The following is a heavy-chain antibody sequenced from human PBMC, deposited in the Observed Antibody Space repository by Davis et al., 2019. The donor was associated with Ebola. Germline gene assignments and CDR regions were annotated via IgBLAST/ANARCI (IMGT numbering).Heavy chain of an antibody. CDR1: GGSFSGYY. CDR2: ISHSGST. J-gene: IGHJ4*02. Sequence: MPSETLSLTCAVYGGSFSGYYWSWIRQPPGKGLEWIGKISHSGSTNYNPSLKSRVTISIDTSKNQFSLKLSSVTAADTAVYYCARVDINSSGGALDYWGQGTLVTVSS. D-gene: IGHD6-19*01. V-gene: IGHV4-34*01. CDR3: ARVDINSSGGALDY.